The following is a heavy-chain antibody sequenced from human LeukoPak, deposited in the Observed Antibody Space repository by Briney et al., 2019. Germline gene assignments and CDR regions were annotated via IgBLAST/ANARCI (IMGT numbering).Heavy chain of an antibody. CDR2: IYYSGST. Sequence: PSQTLSLTCTVSGGSISSGDYYWSWIRQPPGKGLEWIGYIYYSGSTYYSPSLNSRVTISVDPSKNQFSLKLSSVPAEDTAVYYCARGGRDGYNFYFDYWGQGTLVTVCS. V-gene: IGHV4-30-4*08. D-gene: IGHD5-24*01. CDR1: GGSISSGDYY. CDR3: ARGGRDGYNFYFDY. J-gene: IGHJ4*02.